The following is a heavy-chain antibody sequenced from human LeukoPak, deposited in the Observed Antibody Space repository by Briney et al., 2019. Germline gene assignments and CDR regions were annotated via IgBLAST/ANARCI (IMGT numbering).Heavy chain of an antibody. Sequence: GGSLRLSCAASGFTFSDYAMGWVRHAPGKGLEWVSAISDNAYSTYQVDYLKGRFTISRDNSKNTLYLQMNSLRAEDTAVYYCAREYGGNSGVAFDIWGQGTMVTVSS. J-gene: IGHJ3*02. CDR3: AREYGGNSGVAFDI. D-gene: IGHD4-23*01. V-gene: IGHV3-23*01. CDR1: GFTFSDYA. CDR2: ISDNAYST.